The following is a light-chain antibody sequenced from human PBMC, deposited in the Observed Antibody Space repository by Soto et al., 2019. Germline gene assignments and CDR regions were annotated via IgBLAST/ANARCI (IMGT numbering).Light chain of an antibody. V-gene: IGKV3-20*01. Sequence: EIVLTQSPGTLSLSPGERATLSCRASQSVSSSYLAWYQQKPGQAPRLLIYGASTRATGIPDRFSGSGSGTDFTLTISRLEPEDFAVHYCQQYYSSPSTFGQGTKVEIK. CDR3: QQYYSSPST. J-gene: IGKJ1*01. CDR1: QSVSSSY. CDR2: GAS.